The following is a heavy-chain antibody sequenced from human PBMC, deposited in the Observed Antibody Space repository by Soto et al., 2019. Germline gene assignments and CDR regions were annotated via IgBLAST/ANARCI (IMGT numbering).Heavy chain of an antibody. J-gene: IGHJ6*02. CDR3: TKDQFSRGRYSDYYYGMDV. CDR1: GFTFSNYG. Sequence: GGSLRLSCAASGFTFSNYGMSWVRQAPGKGLEWVSAITGNAGSTYYADPVKGRFTISRDNSRNTMYLQINNLRAEDTAVYYCTKDQFSRGRYSDYYYGMDVWGQGTKVTVSS. V-gene: IGHV3-23*01. D-gene: IGHD6-19*01. CDR2: ITGNAGST.